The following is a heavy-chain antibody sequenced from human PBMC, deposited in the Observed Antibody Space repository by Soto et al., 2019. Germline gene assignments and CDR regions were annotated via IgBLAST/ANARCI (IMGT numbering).Heavy chain of an antibody. CDR2: IIPILGIA. V-gene: IGHV1-69*02. Sequence: SVKVSCKASGGTFSSYTISGVRQAPGQGLEWMGRIIPILGIANYAQKFQGRVTITADKSTSTAYMELSSLRSEDTAVYYCARGYYYGSGSYYNYYYYGMDVWGQGTTVTVSS. J-gene: IGHJ6*02. D-gene: IGHD3-10*01. CDR3: ARGYYYGSGSYYNYYYYGMDV. CDR1: GGTFSSYT.